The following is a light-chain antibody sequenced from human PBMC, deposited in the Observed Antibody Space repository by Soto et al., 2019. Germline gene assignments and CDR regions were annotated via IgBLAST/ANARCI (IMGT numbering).Light chain of an antibody. J-gene: IGLJ2*01. CDR1: SSDVGAYDS. Sequence: QSVLTQPPSASGSPGQSVTISCTGTSSDVGAYDSVSWYQQHPGKAPKLMIYEVFKRPSGVPDRCSGSKSGNTGSLTGSGLQAEDEADYYCSSYAGSNNLVFGGGTKRTVL. V-gene: IGLV2-8*01. CDR2: EVF. CDR3: SSYAGSNNLV.